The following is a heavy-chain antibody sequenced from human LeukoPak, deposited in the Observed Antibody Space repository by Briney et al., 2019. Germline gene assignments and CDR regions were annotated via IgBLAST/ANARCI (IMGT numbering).Heavy chain of an antibody. CDR2: IEVDGSEK. Sequence: GGSLRLSCAASGFTFSTYWMNWVRQAPGKGLERVANIEVDGSEKYYTDSVKGRFTISRDNAKNSLYLQMNSLRAEDTAVYYCARGYWYYFDYWGQGTLVTVSS. J-gene: IGHJ4*02. CDR1: GFTFSTYW. CDR3: ARGYWYYFDY. D-gene: IGHD2-8*02. V-gene: IGHV3-7*01.